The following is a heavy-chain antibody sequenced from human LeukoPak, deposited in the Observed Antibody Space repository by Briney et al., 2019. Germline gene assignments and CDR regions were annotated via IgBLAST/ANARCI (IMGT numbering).Heavy chain of an antibody. J-gene: IGHJ4*02. CDR3: ARDRNDFWSGYYRY. V-gene: IGHV4-61*02. Sequence: SETLSLTCTVSGGSISSGSYSWNWIRQPAGKGLEWIGRIYTSGSTNYNPSLKSRVTISIDTSKNQFSLKLSSVTAADTAAYYCARDRNDFWSGYYRYWGQGTLVTVSS. CDR2: IYTSGST. CDR1: GGSISSGSYS. D-gene: IGHD3-3*01.